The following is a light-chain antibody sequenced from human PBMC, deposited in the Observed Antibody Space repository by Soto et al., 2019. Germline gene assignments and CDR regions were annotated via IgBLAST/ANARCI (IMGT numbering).Light chain of an antibody. CDR1: RSDVGGYNY. CDR2: EVS. CDR3: SSYTSSHTWV. V-gene: IGLV2-14*01. Sequence: QSVLTQPACVSGSPGQSITISCTGSRSDVGGYNYVSWYQQHPGKAPQVLIYEVSNRPSGVSNRFSGSKSGNTASLTISGLQADDEADYYWSSYTSSHTWVFGGGTKLTVL. J-gene: IGLJ2*01.